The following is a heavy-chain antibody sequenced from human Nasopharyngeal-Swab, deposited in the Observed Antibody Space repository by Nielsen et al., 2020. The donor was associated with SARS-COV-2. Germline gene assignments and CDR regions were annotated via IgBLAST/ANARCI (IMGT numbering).Heavy chain of an antibody. V-gene: IGHV3-7*03. J-gene: IGHJ4*02. CDR2: IKQDGSEK. CDR3: AKDWGLWLQAYYFDY. D-gene: IGHD5-18*01. Sequence: GASLKISCAASGLTFSSYWMSWVRQAPGKGLEWVANIKQDGSEKYYVDSVKGRFTISRDNSKNTLYLQMNSLRAEDTAVYYCAKDWGLWLQAYYFDYWGQGTLVTVSS. CDR1: GLTFSSYW.